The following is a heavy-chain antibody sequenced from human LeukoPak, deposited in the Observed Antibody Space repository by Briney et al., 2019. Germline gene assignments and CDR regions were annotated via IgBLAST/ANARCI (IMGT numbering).Heavy chain of an antibody. J-gene: IGHJ4*02. D-gene: IGHD2-15*01. CDR1: GFTFSSYA. CDR2: ISGSGATT. Sequence: PGGSLRLSCAASGFTFSSYAMSWVRQAPGKGLEWVSGISGSGATTSYTDSVKGRFTISRVNSKNTLFLQMNSLRAEDTAVYYCANSKSPTRHFDYWGQGTLVTVSS. V-gene: IGHV3-23*01. CDR3: ANSKSPTRHFDY.